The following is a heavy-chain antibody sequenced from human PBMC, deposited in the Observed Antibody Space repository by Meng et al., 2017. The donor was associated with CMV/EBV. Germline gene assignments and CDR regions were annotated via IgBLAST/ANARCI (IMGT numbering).Heavy chain of an antibody. CDR1: GFTLNNHA. J-gene: IGHJ4*02. CDR2: ISYDGTDK. CDR3: ARDHGYCGSTSWYRNLDC. D-gene: IGHD2-2*02. Sequence: RGSLRLSCAASGFTLNNHAMHWVRQAPGKGLEWVAVISYDGTDKYYGYSVKGRFTISRDNSKNTLYLQMNSLRAEDTAVYYCARDHGYCGSTSWYRNLDCWGQGTLVTVSS. V-gene: IGHV3-30*04.